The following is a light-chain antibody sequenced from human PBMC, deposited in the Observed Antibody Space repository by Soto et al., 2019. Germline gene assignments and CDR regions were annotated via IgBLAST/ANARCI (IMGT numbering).Light chain of an antibody. Sequence: EIVMTQSPATLSVSPGERATLSCRASQSVSSNLAWYQQKPGQAPRLLIYGASTRATGIPARFSGSGSGTEFTLTISSLQSEDFALYYCQQYNKFPSLTXG. V-gene: IGKV3-15*01. CDR3: QQYNKFPSLT. J-gene: IGKJ4*01. CDR2: GAS. CDR1: QSVSSN.